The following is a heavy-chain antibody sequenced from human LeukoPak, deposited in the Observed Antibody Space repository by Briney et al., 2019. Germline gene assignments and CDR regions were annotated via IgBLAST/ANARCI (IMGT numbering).Heavy chain of an antibody. CDR1: GYTFTNYY. D-gene: IGHD5-18*01. CDR3: ARSGGGNTYGLDVS. Sequence: ASVKVSCKASGYTFTNYYMHWVRQAPGQGLEWMGVINPNDDTKSYAQRFQGRVTMTRDTSTSTVYMELSSLRSEDTAVYYCARSGGGNTYGLDVSRGPGNLVTVSS. CDR2: INPNDDTK. V-gene: IGHV1-46*01. J-gene: IGHJ1*01.